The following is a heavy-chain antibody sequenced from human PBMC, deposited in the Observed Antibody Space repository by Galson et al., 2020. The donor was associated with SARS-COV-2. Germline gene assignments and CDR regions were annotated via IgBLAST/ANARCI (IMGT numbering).Heavy chain of an antibody. CDR1: GFTFSSYG. CDR3: ARQITDYDILTGFAEPYYYYGMDV. Sequence: GGSLRLSCAASGFTFSSYGMHWVRQAPGKGLEWVAVIWYDGSNKYYADSVKGRFTISRDNSKNTLYLQMNSLRAEDTAVYYCARQITDYDILTGFAEPYYYYGMDVWGQGTTVTVSS. CDR2: IWYDGSNK. J-gene: IGHJ6*02. V-gene: IGHV3-33*01. D-gene: IGHD3-9*01.